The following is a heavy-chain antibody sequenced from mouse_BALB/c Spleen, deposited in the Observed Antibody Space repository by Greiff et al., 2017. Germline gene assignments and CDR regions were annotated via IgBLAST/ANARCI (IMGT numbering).Heavy chain of an antibody. Sequence: EVKVVESGAELVRSGASVKLSCTASGFNIKDYYMHWVKQRPEQGLEWIGWIDPENGDTEYAPKFQGKATMTADTSSNTAYLQLSSLTSEDTAVYYCNAVNGQFAYWGQGTLVTVSA. CDR3: NAVNGQFAY. J-gene: IGHJ3*01. CDR1: GFNIKDYY. CDR2: IDPENGDT. V-gene: IGHV14-4*02.